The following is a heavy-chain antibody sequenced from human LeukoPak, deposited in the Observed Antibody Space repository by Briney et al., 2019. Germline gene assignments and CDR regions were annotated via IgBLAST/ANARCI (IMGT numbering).Heavy chain of an antibody. J-gene: IGHJ6*03. D-gene: IGHD3-10*01. V-gene: IGHV3-21*01. CDR2: ISSSSSYI. CDR3: ARDQRDYLTYYMDV. CDR1: GFTFSSYS. Sequence: PGGSLRLSCAASGFTFSSYSMNWVRQAPGKGLEWVSSISSSSSYIYYADSVKGRFTISRDNAKNSLYLQMNSLRAEDTAVYYCARDQRDYLTYYMDVWGKGTTVTVSS.